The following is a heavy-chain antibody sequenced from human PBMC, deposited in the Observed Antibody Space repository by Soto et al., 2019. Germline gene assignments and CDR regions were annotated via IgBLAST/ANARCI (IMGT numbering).Heavy chain of an antibody. CDR2: IYDSGNT. V-gene: IGHV4-59*03. Sequence: KPSETLSLTCSVSGTSISSYFRNWIRQPPGKGLEWIGCIYDSGNTDYNPSLKSRVTISLDTSKNQFSLKLSSVTAADTAVYYCVSSRSAVYGDTLDIWAQGTMVTVSS. CDR3: VSSRSAVYGDTLDI. CDR1: GTSISSYF. J-gene: IGHJ3*02. D-gene: IGHD3-3*01.